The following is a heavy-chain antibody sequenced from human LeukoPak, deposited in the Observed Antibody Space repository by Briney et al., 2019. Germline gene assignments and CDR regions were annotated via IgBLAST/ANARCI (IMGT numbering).Heavy chain of an antibody. CDR2: INPNSGDT. CDR3: ARDGSGYYGSGSYQPYYYYMDV. D-gene: IGHD3-10*01. Sequence: GASVKVSCKASGYTFTGYYMHWVRQAPGQGLEWMGWINPNSGDTNYAQKFQGRVTMTRDTSISTAYMELSRLRSDDTAVYYCARDGSGYYGSGSYQPYYYYMDVWGKGTTVTVSS. J-gene: IGHJ6*03. CDR1: GYTFTGYY. V-gene: IGHV1-2*02.